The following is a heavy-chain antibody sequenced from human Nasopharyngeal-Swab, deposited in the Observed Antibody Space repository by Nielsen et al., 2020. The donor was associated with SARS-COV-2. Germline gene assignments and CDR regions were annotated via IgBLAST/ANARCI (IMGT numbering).Heavy chain of an antibody. D-gene: IGHD3-16*02. V-gene: IGHV5-51*01. CDR3: ARVITFGGVIVSYFDY. CDR2: IYPGDSDT. Sequence: VRRMPGKGLEWMGIIYPGDSDTRYSPSFQGQVTISADKSISTAYLQWSSLKASDTAMYYCARVITFGGVIVSYFDYWGQGTLVTVSS. J-gene: IGHJ4*02.